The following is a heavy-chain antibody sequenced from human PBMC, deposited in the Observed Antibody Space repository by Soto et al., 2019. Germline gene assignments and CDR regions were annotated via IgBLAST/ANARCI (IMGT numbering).Heavy chain of an antibody. CDR3: ARELVYCSSTSCYQGMDV. D-gene: IGHD2-2*01. Sequence: LSLTCAVYGGSFSGYYWSWIRQPPGKGLEWIGEINHSGSTNYNPSLKSRVTISVDTSKNQFSLKLSSVPAADTAVYYCARELVYCSSTSCYQGMDVWGQGTTVTVAS. V-gene: IGHV4-34*01. CDR2: INHSGST. CDR1: GGSFSGYY. J-gene: IGHJ6*02.